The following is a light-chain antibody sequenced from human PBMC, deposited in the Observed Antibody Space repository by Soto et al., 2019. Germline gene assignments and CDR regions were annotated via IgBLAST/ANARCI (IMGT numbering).Light chain of an antibody. CDR2: GAS. J-gene: IGKJ5*01. CDR3: QQYGNSPIT. V-gene: IGKV3-20*01. CDR1: QSIAGAS. Sequence: EIVLMQSPGTLSLSPGERATLSCRASQSIAGASLAWYQQKPGQAPRLLIHGASSRATGIPDRFSGGGSGTDFTLTISSLEPEDFAMYYCQQYGNSPITFGQGTRLEIK.